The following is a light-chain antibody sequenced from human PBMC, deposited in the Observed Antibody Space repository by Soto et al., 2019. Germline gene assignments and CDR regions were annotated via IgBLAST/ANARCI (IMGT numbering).Light chain of an antibody. Sequence: QSVLTQAPSVSGAPGQRVILSCTGNSSNIGAGFDVHWYQQVPGSAPTLLIYGNTHRPTGVPDRFSGSKGGTSASLTITGLQADDEADYYCQSYDISLRGNVFGPGTKLNVL. CDR2: GNT. J-gene: IGLJ1*01. CDR3: QSYDISLRGNV. V-gene: IGLV1-40*01. CDR1: SSNIGAGFD.